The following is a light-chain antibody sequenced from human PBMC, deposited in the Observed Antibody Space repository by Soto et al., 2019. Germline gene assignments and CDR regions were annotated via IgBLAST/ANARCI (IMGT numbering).Light chain of an antibody. CDR1: QIVAGY. J-gene: IGKJ1*01. Sequence: EIMLKNSPATLSLSPRERATLSGRASQIVAGYVAWYQQRPGHAPRLLIYDSSNRATGTPARFSGSGSGTDFTLTISRLEPEDFAFYYCKQRSTLPTFGQGTKVDIK. V-gene: IGKV3-11*01. CDR3: KQRSTLPT. CDR2: DSS.